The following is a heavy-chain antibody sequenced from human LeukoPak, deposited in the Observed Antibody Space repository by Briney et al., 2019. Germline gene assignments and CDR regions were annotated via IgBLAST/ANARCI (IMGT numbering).Heavy chain of an antibody. CDR1: GYSISSGYY. V-gene: IGHV4-38-2*02. Sequence: SETLSLTCTVSGYSISSGYYWGWIRQPPGKGLEWIGSIYHSGSTYYNPSLKSRVTISVDTSKNQFSLKLSSVTAADTAVYYCARVGFYGYSYGYNWYFDLWGRGTLVTVSS. CDR3: ARVGFYGYSYGYNWYFDL. D-gene: IGHD5-18*01. CDR2: IYHSGST. J-gene: IGHJ2*01.